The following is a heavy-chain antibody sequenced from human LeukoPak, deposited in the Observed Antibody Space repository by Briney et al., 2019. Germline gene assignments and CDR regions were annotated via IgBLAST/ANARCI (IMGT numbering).Heavy chain of an antibody. V-gene: IGHV3-7*01. CDR3: ARDGGGYYYDSSGQNGMDV. Sequence: GGSLRLSCAASGFTFSSYWMSWVRQAPGKGLEWVANIKQDGSEKYYVDSVKGRFTISRDNAKNSLYLQMNSLRAEDTAVYYCARDGGGYYYDSSGQNGMDVWGQGTTVTVSS. CDR2: IKQDGSEK. CDR1: GFTFSSYW. D-gene: IGHD3-22*01. J-gene: IGHJ6*02.